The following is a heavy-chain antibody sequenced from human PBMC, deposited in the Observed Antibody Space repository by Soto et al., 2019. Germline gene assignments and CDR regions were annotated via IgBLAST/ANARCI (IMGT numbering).Heavy chain of an antibody. Sequence: ASVKVSCKASGGTFSSYTISCVRQAPGQGLEWMGIINPSGGSTSYAQKFQGRVTMTRDTSTSTVYMELSSLRSEDTAVYYCARYYYDGGGGMEVWGQGTTVTVSS. V-gene: IGHV1-46*01. CDR2: INPSGGST. CDR1: GGTFSSYT. D-gene: IGHD1-26*01. J-gene: IGHJ6*02. CDR3: ARYYYDGGGGMEV.